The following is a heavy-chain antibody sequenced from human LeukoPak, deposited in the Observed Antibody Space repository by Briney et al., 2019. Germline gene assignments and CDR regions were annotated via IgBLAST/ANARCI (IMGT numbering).Heavy chain of an antibody. CDR2: IYSGGST. CDR1: GFTFSSYA. D-gene: IGHD5-12*01. CDR3: ARDRGYWSGYDY. Sequence: GGSLRLSCAASGFTFSSYAMSWVRQAPGKGLEWVSVIYSGGSTYYADSVKGRFTISRDNSKNTLYLQMNSLRAEDTAVYYCARDRGYWSGYDYWGQGTLVTVSS. V-gene: IGHV3-53*01. J-gene: IGHJ4*02.